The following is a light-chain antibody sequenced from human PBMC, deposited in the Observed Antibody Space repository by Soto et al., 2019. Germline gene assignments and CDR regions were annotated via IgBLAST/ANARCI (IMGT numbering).Light chain of an antibody. Sequence: EIVLTQSPGTLSLSPGERATLSCRASQSVSSGYLAWYQHKPGQAPRLLIYDASSRATGIPDRFSGSGSGTDFTLTISRLEPEDFEVYYCQQYGSSPAFGGGNQVEIK. J-gene: IGKJ4*01. CDR1: QSVSSGY. CDR2: DAS. V-gene: IGKV3-20*01. CDR3: QQYGSSPA.